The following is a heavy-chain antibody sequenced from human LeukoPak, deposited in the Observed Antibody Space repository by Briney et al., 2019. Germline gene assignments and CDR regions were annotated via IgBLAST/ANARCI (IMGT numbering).Heavy chain of an antibody. CDR2: INPNSGDT. CDR3: ARVPGDTSVVLTLFDS. CDR1: GYTFTGYY. J-gene: IGHJ4*02. D-gene: IGHD2/OR15-2a*01. V-gene: IGHV1-2*02. Sequence: GASVKVSCKASGYTFTGYYMHWVRQTPGQGLEWMGWINPNSGDTNYAQKFQGRVTMTRDTSISTAYMELSRLRSDDTAVYYCARVPGDTSVVLTLFDSWGQGTLVTVSS.